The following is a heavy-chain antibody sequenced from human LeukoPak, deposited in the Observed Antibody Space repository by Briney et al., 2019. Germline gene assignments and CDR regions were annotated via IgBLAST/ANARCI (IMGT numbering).Heavy chain of an antibody. CDR3: ARDPYSGSYGNYYYYFMDV. J-gene: IGHJ6*03. Sequence: GGSLRLSCAASGFTFGDYIMHWVRQAPGKGLEWVSLISWDGGSTYYADSVKGRFTISRDNAKNSLYLQMNSLRAEDTAVYYCARDPYSGSYGNYYYYFMDVWGKGTTVTISS. D-gene: IGHD1-26*01. CDR2: ISWDGGST. V-gene: IGHV3-43*01. CDR1: GFTFGDYI.